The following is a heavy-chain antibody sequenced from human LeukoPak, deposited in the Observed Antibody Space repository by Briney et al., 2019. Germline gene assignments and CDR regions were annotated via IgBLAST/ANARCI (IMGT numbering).Heavy chain of an antibody. V-gene: IGHV1-2*02. D-gene: IGHD6-13*01. CDR2: ISPSSGGT. Sequence: ASVKVSCKASGYTFTGYYIHWVRQATGQGLEWMGWISPSSGGTNYAQKFQGRVTMTRDTSISTAYMELSRLKSDGTAVYYCARGGITAAGPPDYYYMDVWGKGTTVTVSS. CDR1: GYTFTGYY. CDR3: ARGGITAAGPPDYYYMDV. J-gene: IGHJ6*03.